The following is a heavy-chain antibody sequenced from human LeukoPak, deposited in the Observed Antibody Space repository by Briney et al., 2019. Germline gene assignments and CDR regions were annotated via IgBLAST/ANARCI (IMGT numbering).Heavy chain of an antibody. V-gene: IGHV3-21*01. CDR3: ARGGTTPRMDV. CDR2: ISSSSTYI. J-gene: IGHJ6*02. Sequence: GGSLRLSCAASGFTFSSYTMNWVRQAPGKGLEWVSSISSSSTYIYYADSVEGRFTISRDNAKNSLYLQMNSLRAEDTAVYYCARGGTTPRMDVWGQGTTVTVSS. CDR1: GFTFSSYT. D-gene: IGHD1-1*01.